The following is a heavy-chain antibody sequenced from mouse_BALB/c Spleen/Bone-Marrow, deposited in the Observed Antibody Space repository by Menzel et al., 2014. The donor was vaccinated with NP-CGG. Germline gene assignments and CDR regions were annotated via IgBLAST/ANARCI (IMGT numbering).Heavy chain of an antibody. Sequence: EVQLQESGGGLVPPGGSLKLSCAASGFDFSRYWMSWARQAPGKGQEWIGEINPGSSTINYTPSLKDKFIISRDNARNTLYLQMSKVSSEDTALYYCARLGNYGYFAYWSQGTTLTVSS. V-gene: IGHV4-2*02. CDR3: ARLGNYGYFAY. CDR1: GFDFSRYW. D-gene: IGHD1-1*01. J-gene: IGHJ2*01. CDR2: INPGSSTI.